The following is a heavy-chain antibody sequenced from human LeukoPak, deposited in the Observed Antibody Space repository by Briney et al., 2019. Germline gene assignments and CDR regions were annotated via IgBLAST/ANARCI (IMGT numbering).Heavy chain of an antibody. CDR1: GGSIRSY. CDR2: IYGSGST. D-gene: IGHD3-10*01. J-gene: IGHJ4*02. Sequence: SETLSLTCTVSGGSIRSYWSWIRQPAGKGLEWIGRIYGSGSTDYNPSLKSRVTMSIDTSKNQFSLKLSSVTAADTAVYYCARLTRKRYYYGSGSPRTHLFDYWGQGTLVTVSS. CDR3: ARLTRKRYYYGSGSPRTHLFDY. V-gene: IGHV4-4*07.